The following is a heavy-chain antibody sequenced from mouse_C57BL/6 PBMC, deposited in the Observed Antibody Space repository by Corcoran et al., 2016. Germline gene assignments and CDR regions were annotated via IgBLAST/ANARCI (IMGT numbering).Heavy chain of an antibody. CDR2: INPSNGGT. J-gene: IGHJ4*01. CDR1: GYTFTSYW. Sequence: QVQLQQPGTELVKPGASVKLSCKASGYTFTSYWMHWVKQRPGQGLEWIGNINPSNGGTNYNEKFKSKATLTVDKSSSTAYMQLSSLTSEDSAVYYCARGGIYYYGSSPLDYWGQGTSVTVSS. V-gene: IGHV1-53*01. D-gene: IGHD1-1*01. CDR3: ARGGIYYYGSSPLDY.